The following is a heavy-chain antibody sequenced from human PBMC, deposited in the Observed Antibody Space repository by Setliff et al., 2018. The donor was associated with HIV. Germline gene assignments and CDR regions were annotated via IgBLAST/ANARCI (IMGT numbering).Heavy chain of an antibody. CDR1: GFTFSDYW. CDR3: ATSSRGWGQDAFDI. D-gene: IGHD6-19*01. J-gene: IGHJ3*02. Sequence: RLSCAASGFTFSDYWMSWVRQAPGEGLEWVSLVFRDDNTYNADSVKGRFTISRDSSKNTLYLQMNSLRGDDTAVYYCATSSRGWGQDAFDIWGQGTMVTVSS. CDR2: VFRDDNT. V-gene: IGHV3-66*02.